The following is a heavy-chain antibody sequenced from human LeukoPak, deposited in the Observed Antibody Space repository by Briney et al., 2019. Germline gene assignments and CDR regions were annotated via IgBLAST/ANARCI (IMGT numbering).Heavy chain of an antibody. J-gene: IGHJ4*02. CDR3: ARDGAQPIAVAGYHFDY. CDR2: ISAYNGNT. Sequence: GASVKVSCMASGYTFTSYGISWVRQAPRQGLEWIGWISAYNGNTNYAQKLQGRVTMTTDTSTSTAYMELRSLRSDDTAVYYCARDGAQPIAVAGYHFDYWGQGTLVTVSS. D-gene: IGHD6-19*01. V-gene: IGHV1-18*01. CDR1: GYTFTSYG.